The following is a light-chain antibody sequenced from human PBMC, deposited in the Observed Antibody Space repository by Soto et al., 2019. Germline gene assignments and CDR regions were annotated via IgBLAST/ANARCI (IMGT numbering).Light chain of an antibody. CDR2: EVS. CDR1: SSDVGGYNY. V-gene: IGLV2-14*01. Sequence: QSALTQPAYVSGSPGQSITISCTGTSSDVGGYNYVSWYQQHPGKAPKLMIYEVSNRPSGVSNRFSGSKSGNTASLTISGLQAEDEADYYCSSYTSSSTSRVFGGGTTVTVL. J-gene: IGLJ2*01. CDR3: SSYTSSSTSRV.